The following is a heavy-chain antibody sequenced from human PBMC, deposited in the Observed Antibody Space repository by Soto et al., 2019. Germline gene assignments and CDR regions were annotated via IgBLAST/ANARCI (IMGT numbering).Heavy chain of an antibody. D-gene: IGHD5-18*01. CDR3: ARDHPHSYGVYYFDY. CDR2: IYSSGST. Sequence: NPSETLSLTCTVSGGSISNYYWNWIRQSPGKGLEWIGYIYSSGSTHYNPSLQNRVTISIDTSKNQVSLKVNSVTAADTAVYYCARDHPHSYGVYYFDYWGQGTPVTVPQ. J-gene: IGHJ4*02. V-gene: IGHV4-59*01. CDR1: GGSISNYY.